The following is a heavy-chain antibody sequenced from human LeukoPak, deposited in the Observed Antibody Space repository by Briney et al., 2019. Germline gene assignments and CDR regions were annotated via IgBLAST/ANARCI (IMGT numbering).Heavy chain of an antibody. Sequence: GGSLRLSCAASGFTFSDYYMSWIRQAPGKGLEWVSYISSSGSTIYYADSVKGRFTISRDNAKNSLYLQMNSLRAEDTAVYYCARYCSSTSLFYYYYMDVWGKGTTVTVSS. CDR3: ARYCSSTSLFYYYYMDV. CDR2: ISSSGSTI. CDR1: GFTFSDYY. D-gene: IGHD2-2*01. V-gene: IGHV3-11*04. J-gene: IGHJ6*03.